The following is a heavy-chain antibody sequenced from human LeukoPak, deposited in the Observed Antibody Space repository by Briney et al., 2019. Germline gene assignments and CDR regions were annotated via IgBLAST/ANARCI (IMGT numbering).Heavy chain of an antibody. J-gene: IGHJ1*01. CDR2: VYYSGST. CDR3: ARQTGYCSGGSCYGYFQH. D-gene: IGHD2-15*01. CDR1: GGSISSSSYY. V-gene: IGHV4-39*01. Sequence: SETLSLTCTVSGGSISSSSYYWVWIRQPPGKGLEWIGSVYYSGSTYYNTSLQSRVTISVDTSKNQFSLRLSSVTAADTAIYYCARQTGYCSGGSCYGYFQHWGQGTLVTVSS.